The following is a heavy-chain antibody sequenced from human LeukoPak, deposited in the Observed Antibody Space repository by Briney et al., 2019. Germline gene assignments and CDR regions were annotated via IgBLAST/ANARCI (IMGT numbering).Heavy chain of an antibody. Sequence: GGSLRLSCAASGFTLSSYWMSWVRQAPGKGLEWVANIKQDGSEKYYVDSVKGRFTISRDNGKNPLYLQMNSLRAEGTAVYYGAREDSSGWNDWFFDLWGRGTLVTVSS. CDR1: GFTLSSYW. CDR3: AREDSSGWNDWFFDL. J-gene: IGHJ2*01. D-gene: IGHD6-19*01. V-gene: IGHV3-7*01. CDR2: IKQDGSEK.